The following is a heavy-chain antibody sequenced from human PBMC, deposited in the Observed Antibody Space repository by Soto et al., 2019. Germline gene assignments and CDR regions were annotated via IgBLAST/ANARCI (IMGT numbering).Heavy chain of an antibody. D-gene: IGHD2-15*01. CDR1: GYSFTSYW. CDR2: IYPGDSDT. CDR3: ARQPQDCSGGSCYYYGMDG. J-gene: IGHJ6*02. V-gene: IGHV5-51*01. Sequence: GESLKISCKGSGYSFTSYWIGWVRQMPGKGLEWMGIIYPGDSDTRYSPSFQGQVTISADKSISTAYLQWSSLKASDTAMYYCARQPQDCSGGSCYYYGMDGWGQGNTVTVSS.